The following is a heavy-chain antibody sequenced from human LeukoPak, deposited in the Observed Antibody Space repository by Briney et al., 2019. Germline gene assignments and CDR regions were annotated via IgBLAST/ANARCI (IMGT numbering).Heavy chain of an antibody. CDR3: ARAGRCSGGSCYSYNWFGP. V-gene: IGHV4-61*02. D-gene: IGHD2-15*01. CDR1: GGSISSGSYY. CDR2: IYTSGST. Sequence: KSSQTLSLTCTVSGGSISSGSYYWSWIRQPAGKGLEWIGRIYTSGSTNYNPSLKSRVTISVDTSKNQFSLKLSSVTAADTAVYYCARAGRCSGGSCYSYNWFGPWGQGTLVTVSS. J-gene: IGHJ5*02.